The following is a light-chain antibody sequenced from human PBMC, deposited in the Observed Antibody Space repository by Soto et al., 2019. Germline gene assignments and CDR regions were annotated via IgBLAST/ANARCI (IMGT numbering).Light chain of an antibody. CDR2: AAS. CDR3: LQDYNYFT. J-gene: IGKJ4*01. V-gene: IGKV1-6*01. CDR1: QGIRND. Sequence: AIQMTQSPSFLSASVGDRVTITCRASQGIRNDLGWYQQKPGKAPKLLIYAASSLQSGVPSRFSGSGSGTDFTLTISSLQPEDFATYYCLQDYNYFTFGGGTKVEIK.